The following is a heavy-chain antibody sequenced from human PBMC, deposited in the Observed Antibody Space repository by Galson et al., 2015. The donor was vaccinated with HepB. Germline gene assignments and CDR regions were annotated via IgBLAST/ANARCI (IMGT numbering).Heavy chain of an antibody. V-gene: IGHV1-69*06. Sequence: SVKVSCKASGDTFSSYAISWVRQAPGQGLEWMGGIIPTIGTASYAQKFQGRVMITADKSMSTAYMELSNLRFEDTAVYYCATAEFSGSQRVFDNWGLGTQVTVSS. J-gene: IGHJ4*02. CDR1: GDTFSSYA. D-gene: IGHD1-26*01. CDR2: IIPTIGTA. CDR3: ATAEFSGSQRVFDN.